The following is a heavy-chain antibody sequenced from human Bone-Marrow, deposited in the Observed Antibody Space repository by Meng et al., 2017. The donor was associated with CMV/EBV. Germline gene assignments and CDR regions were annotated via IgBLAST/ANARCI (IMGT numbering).Heavy chain of an antibody. CDR1: GYTFTYRY. J-gene: IGHJ5*02. CDR2: ITPFNGNT. Sequence: SVKVSCKASGYTFTYRYLHWVRQAPGQALEWMGWITPFNGNTNYAQKFQDRVTITRDRSMSTAYMELSRLRSDDTAVYYCARVWQQLARYNWFDPWGQGTLVTVSS. CDR3: ARVWQQLARYNWFDP. V-gene: IGHV1-45*02. D-gene: IGHD6-13*01.